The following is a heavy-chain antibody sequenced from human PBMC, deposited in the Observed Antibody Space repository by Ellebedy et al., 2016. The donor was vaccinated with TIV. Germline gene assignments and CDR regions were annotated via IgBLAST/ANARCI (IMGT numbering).Heavy chain of an antibody. CDR3: ARDPYCSGGSCYPYFFDY. CDR2: INPNSGGT. J-gene: IGHJ4*02. D-gene: IGHD2-15*01. CDR1: GYTFATYY. V-gene: IGHV1-2*02. Sequence: AASVKISCKASGYTFATYYIHWVRQVPGQGLEWMGWINPNSGGTNYAQKFQGRVTMTRDTPISTAYMELRRLRSDATAVYYCARDPYCSGGSCYPYFFDYWGEGTLVTVSS.